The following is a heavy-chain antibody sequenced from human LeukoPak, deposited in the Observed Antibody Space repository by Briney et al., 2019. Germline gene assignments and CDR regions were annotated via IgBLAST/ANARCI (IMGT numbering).Heavy chain of an antibody. Sequence: KPSETLSLTCAVYGGSFSGYYWSWIRQPPGKGLEWIGEINHSGSTNYNPSLKSRVTISVDTSKNQFSLKLSSVTAADTAVYYCARGVGYCSGGSCFNWFDPWGQGTLVTVSS. CDR1: GGSFSGYY. CDR2: INHSGST. J-gene: IGHJ5*02. D-gene: IGHD2-15*01. V-gene: IGHV4-34*01. CDR3: ARGVGYCSGGSCFNWFDP.